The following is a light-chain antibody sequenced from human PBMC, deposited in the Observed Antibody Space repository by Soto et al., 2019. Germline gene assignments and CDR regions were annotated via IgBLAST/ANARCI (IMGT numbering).Light chain of an antibody. CDR2: DAS. CDR1: QSIRNNY. V-gene: IGKV3-20*01. J-gene: IGKJ1*01. CDR3: QQYGDSRT. Sequence: EIVLTQSPGTLSVSPGERATLSCRASQSIRNNYLAWYEQKPGQAPRLLIYDASSRATGIPDRFSGSGSGTDFPLTISRLEPEDFAVYYCQQYGDSRTFGQGTRVE.